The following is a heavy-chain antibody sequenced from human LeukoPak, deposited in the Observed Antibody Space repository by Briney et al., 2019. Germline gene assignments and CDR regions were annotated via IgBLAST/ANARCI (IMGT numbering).Heavy chain of an antibody. V-gene: IGHV1-18*01. J-gene: IGHJ3*02. CDR3: AREPRDGYNFAEAFDI. CDR2: ISAHNGDT. D-gene: IGHD5-24*01. Sequence: ASVKVSCKASGYTFTTHGISWVRQAPGQGLECMGWISAHNGDTKFAEKFQGRVILTTDTPTTTANMELRSLRSDDTAVYYCAREPRDGYNFAEAFDIWGQGTMVTVSS. CDR1: GYTFTTHG.